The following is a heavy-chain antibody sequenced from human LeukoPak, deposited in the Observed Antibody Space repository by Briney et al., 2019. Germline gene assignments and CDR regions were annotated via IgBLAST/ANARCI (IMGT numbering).Heavy chain of an antibody. J-gene: IGHJ6*03. CDR3: ARGRGYCSGGSCYGYYYYMDV. CDR2: INHSGST. D-gene: IGHD2-15*01. V-gene: IGHV4-34*01. CDR1: GGSFSGYY. Sequence: PSETLSLTCAVYGGSFSGYYWSWIRQPPGKGLEWIGEINHSGSTNYNPSLKSRVTISVDTSKNQFSLKLSSVTAADTAVYYCARGRGYCSGGSCYGYYYYMDVWGKRTTVTVSS.